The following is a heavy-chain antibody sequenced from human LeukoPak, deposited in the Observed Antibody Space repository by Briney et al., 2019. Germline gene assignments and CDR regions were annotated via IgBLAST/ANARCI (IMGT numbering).Heavy chain of an antibody. CDR1: GGSISSGGYS. CDR2: IYYSGST. Sequence: SETLSLTCAVSGGSISSGGYSWSWIRQPPGKGLEWIGYIYYSGSTYYNPSLKSRVTISVDTSKNQFSLKLSSVTAADTAVYYCARGALSGGSCALDYWGQGTLVTVSS. V-gene: IGHV4-30-4*07. D-gene: IGHD2-15*01. CDR3: ARGALSGGSCALDY. J-gene: IGHJ4*02.